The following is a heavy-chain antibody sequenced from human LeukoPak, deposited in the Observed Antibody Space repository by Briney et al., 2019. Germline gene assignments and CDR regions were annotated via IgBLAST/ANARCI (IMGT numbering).Heavy chain of an antibody. Sequence: ASVKVSCKASGYSFTDYYMHWVRQAPGQGLEWMGWINPNSGGTSSARKFQGRVTMTRDTSIATVYMEVSWLASDDTAIYYCARADRLHGGPYLIGPWGQGTLVTVSS. CDR1: GYSFTDYY. V-gene: IGHV1-2*02. J-gene: IGHJ5*02. D-gene: IGHD2-21*01. CDR2: INPNSGGT. CDR3: ARADRLHGGPYLIGP.